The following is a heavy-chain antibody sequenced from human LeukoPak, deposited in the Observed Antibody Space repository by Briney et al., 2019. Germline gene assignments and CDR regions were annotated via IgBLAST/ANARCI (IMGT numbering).Heavy chain of an antibody. CDR1: GFDFSNFD. Sequence: PGGSLRLSCTASGFDFSNFDFHWVRQLRGKGLEWVSHIDTAGGTYYPGSVKGRFTISRDNAKNSLFLQMNSLRVEDTAVYFCARDYRSSSGRSIDYWGQGSLVTVSS. CDR2: IDTAGGT. D-gene: IGHD6-6*01. V-gene: IGHV3-13*01. J-gene: IGHJ4*02. CDR3: ARDYRSSSGRSIDY.